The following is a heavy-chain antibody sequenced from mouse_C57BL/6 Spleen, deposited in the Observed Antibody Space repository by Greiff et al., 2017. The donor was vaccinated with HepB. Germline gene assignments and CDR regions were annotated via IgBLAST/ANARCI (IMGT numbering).Heavy chain of an antibody. CDR2: INPSNGGT. J-gene: IGHJ4*01. CDR3: ARRYDSYAMDY. Sequence: QVQLQQPGTELVKPGASVKLSCKASGYTFPSYWMHWVRQRPGPGLEWIGNINPSNGGTNYNEKFQSKATLTVDESSSTAYIQLSSLTSEDSAVYYCARRYDSYAMDYWGQGTSVTVSS. V-gene: IGHV1-53*01. CDR1: GYTFPSYW.